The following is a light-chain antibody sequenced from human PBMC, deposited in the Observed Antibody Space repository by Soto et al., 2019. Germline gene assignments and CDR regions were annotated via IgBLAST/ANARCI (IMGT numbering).Light chain of an antibody. Sequence: EIVLTQSPGTLPLFPGERAALSCRAGQSVGAKFLAWCQQNPGQAPRLLIYAASNRATGSPGRFSGSGSRTDFTLTISSLEPEYLAVYYYQQRSVRFTFGQGTRLEIK. V-gene: IGKV3D-20*02. CDR1: QSVGAKF. CDR2: AAS. J-gene: IGKJ5*01. CDR3: QQRSVRFT.